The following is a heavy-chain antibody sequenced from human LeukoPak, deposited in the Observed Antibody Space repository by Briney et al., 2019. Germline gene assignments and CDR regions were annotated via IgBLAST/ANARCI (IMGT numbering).Heavy chain of an antibody. D-gene: IGHD1-26*01. Sequence: SETLSLTCTVSGGSMSSYYWSWIRQPPGKGLDWIGYIYYSGSTNYNPSLKSRVTISVDTSRNQFSLKLSSVTAADTAVYYCARGVGQGYYYYGMDVWGQGTTVTVSS. V-gene: IGHV4-59*01. J-gene: IGHJ6*02. CDR2: IYYSGST. CDR3: ARGVGQGYYYYGMDV. CDR1: GGSMSSYY.